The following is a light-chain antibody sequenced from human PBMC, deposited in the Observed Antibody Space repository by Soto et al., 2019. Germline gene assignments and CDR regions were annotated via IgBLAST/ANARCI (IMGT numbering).Light chain of an antibody. CDR1: SSDVGGHNY. CDR2: DVS. V-gene: IGLV2-11*01. J-gene: IGLJ2*01. CDR3: CSYAGSYTWI. Sequence: QSALTQPRSVSGSPGQSVTISCTGTSSDVGGHNYVSWYQQHPGKAPKLMIYDVSKRPSGVPDRFSGSKSGNTASLTISGLQAEDEADYYCCSYAGSYTWIFGGGTLLTVL.